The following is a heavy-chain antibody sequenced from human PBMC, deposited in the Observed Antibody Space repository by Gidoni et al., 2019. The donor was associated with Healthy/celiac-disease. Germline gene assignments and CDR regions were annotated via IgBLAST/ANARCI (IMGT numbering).Heavy chain of an antibody. D-gene: IGHD2-15*01. CDR3: ARDQLGYCSGGSGVTGYYGMDV. J-gene: IGHJ6*02. CDR2: IWYDGSNK. V-gene: IGHV3-33*01. CDR1: GFPFSSSG. Sequence: QVQLVESGGGVVQPGRSLRLSSAASGFPFSSSGLPWVRQAPGKGLEWVAVIWYDGSNKYYADSVKGRFTISRDNSKNTLYLQMNSLRAEDTAVYYCARDQLGYCSGGSGVTGYYGMDVWGQGTTVTVSS.